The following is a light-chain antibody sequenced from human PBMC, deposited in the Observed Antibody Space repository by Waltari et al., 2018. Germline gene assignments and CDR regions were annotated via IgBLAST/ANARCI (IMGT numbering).Light chain of an antibody. J-gene: IGKJ2*01. CDR2: GAS. V-gene: IGKV3-20*01. CDR3: QQYSSSPFT. Sequence: IVLTQSPDTPSLSPGDRVTLPCRASESVRSYYLAWYQQKPGQAPRLLSSGASNRASGIPDRVSGSGSGTDFTLTVSRLDPEDIAVYYCQQYSSSPFTCGQGTKLEIK. CDR1: ESVRSYY.